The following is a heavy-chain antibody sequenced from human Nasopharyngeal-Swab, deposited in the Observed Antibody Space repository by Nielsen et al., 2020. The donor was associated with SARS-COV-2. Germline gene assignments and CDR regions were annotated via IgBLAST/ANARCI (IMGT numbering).Heavy chain of an antibody. D-gene: IGHD3-10*01. CDR2: INHSGST. Sequence: GSLRLSCAVYGGSFSGYYWSWIRQPPGKGLEWIGEINHSGSTNYNPSLKSRVTISVDTSKNQFSLKLSSVTAADTAVYYCARRGWFGEFVFDYWGQGTPVTSPQ. J-gene: IGHJ4*02. CDR3: ARRGWFGEFVFDY. CDR1: GGSFSGYY. V-gene: IGHV4-34*01.